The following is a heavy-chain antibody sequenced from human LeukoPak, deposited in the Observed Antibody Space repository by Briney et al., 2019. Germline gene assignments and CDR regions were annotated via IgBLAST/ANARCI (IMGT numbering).Heavy chain of an antibody. CDR1: GFTFSSYS. V-gene: IGHV3-21*04. CDR3: ARDRWSGSYSDAFDI. Sequence: PGGSLRLSCAASGFTFSSYSMNWVRQAPGKGLEWVSSISSSSSYIYYADSVKGRFTISRDNAKNSLYLQMNSLRAEDTALYHCARDRWSGSYSDAFDIWGQGTMVTVSS. D-gene: IGHD1-26*01. CDR2: ISSSSSYI. J-gene: IGHJ3*02.